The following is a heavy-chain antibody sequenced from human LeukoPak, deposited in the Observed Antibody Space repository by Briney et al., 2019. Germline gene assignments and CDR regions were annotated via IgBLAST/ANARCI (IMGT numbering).Heavy chain of an antibody. Sequence: SETLSLTCTVSGGSISSHYWSWIRQPPGKGLEWIGRIYYSGSTLFTPSLKSRVTISVDTSRNHFSLRLSSVTAADTAVYYCARHGSTDYFDYWGQGTLVTVSS. J-gene: IGHJ4*02. CDR2: IYYSGST. CDR1: GGSISSHY. CDR3: ARHGSTDYFDY. V-gene: IGHV4-59*05. D-gene: IGHD2-2*03.